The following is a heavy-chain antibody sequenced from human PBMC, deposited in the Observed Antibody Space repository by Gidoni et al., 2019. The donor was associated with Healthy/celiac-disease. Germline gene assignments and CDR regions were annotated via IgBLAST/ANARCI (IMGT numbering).Heavy chain of an antibody. V-gene: IGHV2-5*02. J-gene: IGHJ4*02. CDR2: IYWDDDK. CDR1: GFSLSTSGVG. CDR3: AHRSAPDYGGVWNY. D-gene: IGHD4-17*01. Sequence: QITLKESGPTLVKPTQTLTLTCTFSGFSLSTSGVGVGWIRQPPGKALEWLALIYWDDDKRYSPSLKSRLTITKDTSKNQVVLTMTNMDPVDTATYYCAHRSAPDYGGVWNYWGQGTLVTVSS.